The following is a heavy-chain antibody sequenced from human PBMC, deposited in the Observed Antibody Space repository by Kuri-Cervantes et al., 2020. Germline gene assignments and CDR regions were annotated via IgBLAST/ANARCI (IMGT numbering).Heavy chain of an antibody. CDR1: GFSLSDYT. CDR2: ISSTGTTI. CDR3: AKVRRCGNSFFDY. Sequence: GESLKISCVVSGFSLSDYTMSWVRQAPGMGLEWVAYISSTGTTIFYADSVKGRYTISRDNAKNSLFLQMNSLRDDDTAVYYCAKVRRCGNSFFDYWGQETLVTVSS. J-gene: IGHJ4*02. D-gene: IGHD4-23*01. V-gene: IGHV3-48*02.